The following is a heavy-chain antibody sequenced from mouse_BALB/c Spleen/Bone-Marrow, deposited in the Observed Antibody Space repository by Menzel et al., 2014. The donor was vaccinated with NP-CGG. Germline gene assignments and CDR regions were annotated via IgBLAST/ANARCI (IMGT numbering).Heavy chain of an antibody. J-gene: IGHJ4*01. D-gene: IGHD1-1*01. CDR1: GFNIKDTY. Sequence: EVMLVESGAELVKPGASVKLSCTASGFNIKDTYMHWVKQRPGQGLEWIGRIDPANGNTKYDPKFQGKATITADTSSNTAHLQLSSLTSEDTAVYFCARYYYGSSYAMDYWGQGTSITVST. CDR3: ARYYYGSSYAMDY. V-gene: IGHV14-3*02. CDR2: IDPANGNT.